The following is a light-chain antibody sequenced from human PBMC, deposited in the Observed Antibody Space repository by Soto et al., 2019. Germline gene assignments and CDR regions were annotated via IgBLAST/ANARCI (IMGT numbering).Light chain of an antibody. CDR1: SGAVTSAYF. CDR2: STS. J-gene: IGLJ2*01. V-gene: IGLV7-43*01. CDR3: LLYYGGAHV. Sequence: QAVVTQEPSLTVSPGGTVTLTCASSSGAVTSAYFPNWFQQRPGQAPRALISSTSYKHSWTPARFSGSLVGGKAALTLSGAQPEDEAEYYCLLYYGGAHVFGGGTQLTVL.